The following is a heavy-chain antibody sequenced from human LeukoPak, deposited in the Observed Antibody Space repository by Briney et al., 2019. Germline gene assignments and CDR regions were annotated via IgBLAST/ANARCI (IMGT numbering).Heavy chain of an antibody. Sequence: GGSLRLSCAASGFTFSSSSMSWVRQAPGKGLEWVSAISGSGGVTYYRDSVKGRFTVSRDNSKNTLYLQMNSLRAEDTALYYCAKNGSGTSRAFDVWGQGTMVTVSS. D-gene: IGHD3-10*01. CDR3: AKNGSGTSRAFDV. J-gene: IGHJ3*01. CDR1: GFTFSSSS. CDR2: ISGSGGVT. V-gene: IGHV3-23*01.